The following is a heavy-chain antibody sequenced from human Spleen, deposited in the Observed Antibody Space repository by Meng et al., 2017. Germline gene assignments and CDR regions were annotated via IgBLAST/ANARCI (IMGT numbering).Heavy chain of an antibody. CDR2: IGGGGGT. D-gene: IGHD6-13*01. CDR1: GFTFNNYA. CDR3: VRRAAGNFDY. Sequence: ETLSLTCAASGFTFNNYAMTWVRQSPGKGLEWVSAIGGGGGTDYADSVKGRFTISRDNSENTLLLQMNSLRPDDTAIYFCVRRAAGNFDYWGQGTLVTVSS. V-gene: IGHV3-23*01. J-gene: IGHJ4*02.